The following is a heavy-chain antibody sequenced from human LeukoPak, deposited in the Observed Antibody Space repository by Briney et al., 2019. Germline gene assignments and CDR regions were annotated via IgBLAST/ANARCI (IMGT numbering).Heavy chain of an antibody. CDR1: GFSFSNYA. J-gene: IGHJ4*02. V-gene: IGHV3-53*01. CDR2: IYSGGGT. Sequence: GGSLRLSCAASGFSFSNYAMSWVRQAPGKGLEWVSVIYSGGGTNYADSVKGRFTISRDNSKNTLYLQMNSLRDEDTAVYYCARDVGYCAAGTCYSFPDYWGQGTLVTVSS. CDR3: ARDVGYCAAGTCYSFPDY. D-gene: IGHD2-15*01.